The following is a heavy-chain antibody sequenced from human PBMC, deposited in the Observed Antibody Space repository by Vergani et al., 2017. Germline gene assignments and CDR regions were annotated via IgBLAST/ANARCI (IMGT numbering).Heavy chain of an antibody. CDR3: ARENKMSANWFDP. D-gene: IGHD5-24*01. CDR1: GGSINTGAYY. V-gene: IGHV4-31*03. Sequence: QVQLQESGPRLVRPSQTLSLTCTVSGGSINTGAYYWSWIRQHPGKGLEWIGYIYYSGYTYYSPALKSRVTMSVDTSKNQLSLKLNSVTAADTAVYYCARENKMSANWFDPWGQGTLVTVSS. CDR2: IYYSGYT. J-gene: IGHJ5*02.